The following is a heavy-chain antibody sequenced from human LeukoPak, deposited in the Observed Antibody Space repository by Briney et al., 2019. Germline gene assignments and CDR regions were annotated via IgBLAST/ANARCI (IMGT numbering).Heavy chain of an antibody. CDR2: ISGSSGII. V-gene: IGHV3-48*01. Sequence: AGGSLRLSCAASGFTFNTYTMNWVRQAPGKGLEWVLYISGSSGIIDYADSVRGRFTISRDNAKNSLYLQMNSLRAEDTAVYYCLGGTGWIFDYWGQGTLVTVSS. J-gene: IGHJ4*02. CDR3: LGGTGWIFDY. D-gene: IGHD6-19*01. CDR1: GFTFNTYT.